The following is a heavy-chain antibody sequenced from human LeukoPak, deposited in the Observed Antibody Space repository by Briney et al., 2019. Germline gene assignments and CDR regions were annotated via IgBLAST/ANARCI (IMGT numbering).Heavy chain of an antibody. J-gene: IGHJ4*02. CDR2: IYYSGST. CDR3: ARLGSGQVVPASIKAGDY. V-gene: IGHV4-39*01. CDR1: GGSISSSSYY. Sequence: PSETLSLTCTVSGGSISSSSYYWGWIRQPPGKGLEWIGSIYYSGSTYYNPSLKSRVTISVDTSKNQFSLKLSSVTAADTAVYYCARLGSGQVVPASIKAGDYWGQGTLVTVSS. D-gene: IGHD2-2*02.